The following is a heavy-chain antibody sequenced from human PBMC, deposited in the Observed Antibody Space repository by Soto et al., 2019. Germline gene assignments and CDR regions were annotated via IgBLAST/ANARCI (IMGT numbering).Heavy chain of an antibody. J-gene: IGHJ4*02. Sequence: QLQLQESGPGLVKPSETLSLTCTVSGGSISSSSYYWGWIRQPPGKGLEWIGSIYYSGSTYYNPSLKSRFTISVDTSKNQSPLKPSSVTAADTAVYYCARRHIGEINLHGKIFDYWGQGTLVTVSS. CDR2: IYYSGST. D-gene: IGHD3-10*01. CDR1: GGSISSSSYY. V-gene: IGHV4-39*01. CDR3: ARRHIGEINLHGKIFDY.